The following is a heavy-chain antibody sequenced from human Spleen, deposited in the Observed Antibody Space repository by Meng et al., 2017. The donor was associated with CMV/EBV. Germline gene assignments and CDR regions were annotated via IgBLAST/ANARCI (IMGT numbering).Heavy chain of an antibody. CDR2: IYTTGAT. CDR1: GFTVSDYY. CDR3: ARSRRNFDVLSGQFRYYYYGMDV. Sequence: ESLKISCAASGFTVSDYYMSWVRQAPGKGLEWVSLIYTTGATYYADSLKGRFTISRDSSKNTLFLQMNSLRPEDTAVHYCARSRRNFDVLSGQFRYYYYGMDVWGQGTTVTVSS. D-gene: IGHD3-3*01. J-gene: IGHJ6*02. V-gene: IGHV3-66*02.